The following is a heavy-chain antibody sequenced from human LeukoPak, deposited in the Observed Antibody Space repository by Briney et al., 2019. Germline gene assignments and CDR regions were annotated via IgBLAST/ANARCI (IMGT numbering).Heavy chain of an antibody. CDR3: ARDYQWSFDY. CDR2: ISGTGSII. J-gene: IGHJ4*02. V-gene: IGHV3-48*02. Sequence: GGSLRLSCAASGFTFSRYGMHWVRQAPGKGLEWISYISGTGSIIYYADSVKGRFTISRDNAKNSLYLLMDSLRDEDTSVYYCARDYQWSFDYWGQGTLVTVSS. D-gene: IGHD3-3*01. CDR1: GFTFSRYG.